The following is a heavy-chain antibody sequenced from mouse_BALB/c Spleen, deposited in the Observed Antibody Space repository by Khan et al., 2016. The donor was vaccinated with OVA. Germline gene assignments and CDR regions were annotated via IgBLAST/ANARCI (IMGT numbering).Heavy chain of an antibody. CDR2: IDPANGNT. CDR1: GFTIKDSY. J-gene: IGHJ4*01. D-gene: IGHD1-1*02. V-gene: IGHV14-3*02. CDR3: GRGGWSYAMDY. Sequence: EVQLQESGAELVKPGASVKLSCTASGFTIKDSYIHWVMQRPEQGLEWIGRIDPANGNTQYDPRFQGKATITADTSSNTAYLQFSSLSSDDTAVYYCGRGGWSYAMDYWGQGTSVTVSS.